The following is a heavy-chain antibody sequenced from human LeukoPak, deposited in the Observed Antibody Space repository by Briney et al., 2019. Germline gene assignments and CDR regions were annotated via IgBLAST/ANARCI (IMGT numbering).Heavy chain of an antibody. CDR3: ARDQSIAARPGRYDAFDI. CDR1: GGSISSGGYY. J-gene: IGHJ3*02. Sequence: SETLSLTCTVSGGSISSGGYYWSWIRQPPGKGLEWIGYIYHSGSTYYNPSLKSRVTISVDRSKNQFSLKLSSVTAADTAVYYCARDQSIAARPGRYDAFDIWGQGTMVTVSS. V-gene: IGHV4-30-2*01. D-gene: IGHD6-6*01. CDR2: IYHSGST.